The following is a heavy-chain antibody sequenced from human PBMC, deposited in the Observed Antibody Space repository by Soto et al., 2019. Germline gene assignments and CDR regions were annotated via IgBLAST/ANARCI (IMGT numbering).Heavy chain of an antibody. CDR3: TRDVIGNRQGLLDP. CDR2: ISSDGNHK. J-gene: IGHJ5*02. Sequence: GGSLRLSCTASGFIFSTYSMHWVRQAPGRGLEWLAIISSDGNHKFYTDSVRGRFIISRDNSDNTLFLQISSLRPEDTALYYCTRDVIGNRQGLLDPWGQGTLVTVSS. CDR1: GFIFSTYS. D-gene: IGHD2-21*01. V-gene: IGHV3-30-3*01.